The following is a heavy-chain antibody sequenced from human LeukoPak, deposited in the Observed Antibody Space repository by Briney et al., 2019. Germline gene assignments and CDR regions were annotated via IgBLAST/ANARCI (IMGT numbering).Heavy chain of an antibody. Sequence: PGGSLRLSCAASRFTFSNYAMSWVHQPPGKGLEWVSAITNSGGTTYYADSVKGRFTISRDNSMNTLYLQMNSLRAEDTAVYYCARFVGVSVWYGISGPWGQGTLVTVSS. CDR1: RFTFSNYA. V-gene: IGHV3-23*01. D-gene: IGHD3-10*01. CDR3: ARFVGVSVWYGISGP. J-gene: IGHJ5*02. CDR2: ITNSGGTT.